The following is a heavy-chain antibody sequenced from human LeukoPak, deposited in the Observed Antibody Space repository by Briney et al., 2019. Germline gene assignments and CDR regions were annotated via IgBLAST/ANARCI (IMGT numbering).Heavy chain of an antibody. CDR1: GGSISSSSYY. Sequence: PSGTLSLTCTVSGGSISSSSYYWGWIRQPPGKGLEWIGTIHYSGSTYYNPSLRSRVTMSVDTSKNQLSLKLRSVTAADTAVYYCARGVKIEYSSSSRNWYLDLWGRGTLVTVSS. CDR2: IHYSGST. J-gene: IGHJ2*01. V-gene: IGHV4-39*01. CDR3: ARGVKIEYSSSSRNWYLDL. D-gene: IGHD6-6*01.